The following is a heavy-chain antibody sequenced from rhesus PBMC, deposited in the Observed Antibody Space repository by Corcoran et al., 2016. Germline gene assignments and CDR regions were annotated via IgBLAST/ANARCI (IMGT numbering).Heavy chain of an antibody. CDR2: IYGSGGGT. V-gene: IGHV4-106*01. CDR3: ARDEGYYNFWTGPGYFDY. D-gene: IGHD3-3*01. CDR1: GGSISDDYY. J-gene: IGHJ4*01. Sequence: QVQLQESGPGLVKPSETLSLTCAVSGGSISDDYYWSWIRQPPGKGLEWIGYIYGSGGGTNYNPSLKNRFTISIDTSKNQFSLKLSSVTAADTAVYYCARDEGYYNFWTGPGYFDYWGQGVLVTVSS.